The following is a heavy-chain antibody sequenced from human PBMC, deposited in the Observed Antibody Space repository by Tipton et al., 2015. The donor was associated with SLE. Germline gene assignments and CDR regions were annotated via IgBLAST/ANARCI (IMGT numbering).Heavy chain of an antibody. J-gene: IGHJ2*01. CDR3: ARVVVGLRHTGYYSFDL. D-gene: IGHD3-22*01. CDR1: GGSFSGHY. V-gene: IGHV4-34*01. CDR2: INHSGNT. Sequence: TLSLTCAVYGGSFSGHYWSWIRQSPGKGLEWIGEINHSGNTNYSPSLKSRVTISIDTSNNQFSLKLSSVIAADTAIYYRARVVVGLRHTGYYSFDLWGRGTLVTVSS.